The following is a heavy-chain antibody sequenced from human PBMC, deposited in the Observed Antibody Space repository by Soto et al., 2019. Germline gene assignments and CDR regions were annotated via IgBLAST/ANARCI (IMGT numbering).Heavy chain of an antibody. V-gene: IGHV4-59*08. Sequence: QVQLQESGPGLVKPSETLSLTCTVSGGSISSYYWSWIRQPPGKGLEWIGYIYYSGSTNYNPSLKGRLTIQVNTSKTLSSRKRSSVTAANTAVYSWARHRITWVRGVHNYFDHWGRGPLVPVPS. J-gene: IGHJ4*02. CDR1: GGSISSYY. D-gene: IGHD3-10*01. CDR3: ARHRITWVRGVHNYFDH. CDR2: IYYSGST.